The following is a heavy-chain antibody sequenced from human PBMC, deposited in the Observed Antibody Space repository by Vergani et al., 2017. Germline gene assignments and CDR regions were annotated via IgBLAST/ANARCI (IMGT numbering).Heavy chain of an antibody. J-gene: IGHJ4*02. V-gene: IGHV4-59*12. CDR2: IYYSGST. CDR1: GGSISSYY. D-gene: IGHD2-2*01. Sequence: QVQLQESGPGLVKPSETLSLTCTVSGGSISSYYWSWIRQPPGKGLEWIGYIYYSGSTNYNPSLKSRVTISVDRSKNQFSLKLSSVTAADTAVYYCAREDCSSTSCYFDYWGQGTLVTVSS. CDR3: AREDCSSTSCYFDY.